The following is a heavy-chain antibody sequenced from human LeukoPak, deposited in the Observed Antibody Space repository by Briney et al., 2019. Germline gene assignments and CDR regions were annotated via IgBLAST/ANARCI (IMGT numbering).Heavy chain of an antibody. CDR2: ISSSSSYI. Sequence: PGGSLRLSCAASGFTVSSNYTTWVRQAPGKGLEWVSSISSSSSYIYYADSVKGRFTISRDNAKNSPHLQMNILRADDTAVYYCATDSKRGYSYGSPTDGFDLWGQGTMVTVSS. J-gene: IGHJ3*01. CDR1: GFTVSSNY. CDR3: ATDSKRGYSYGSPTDGFDL. V-gene: IGHV3-21*01. D-gene: IGHD5-18*01.